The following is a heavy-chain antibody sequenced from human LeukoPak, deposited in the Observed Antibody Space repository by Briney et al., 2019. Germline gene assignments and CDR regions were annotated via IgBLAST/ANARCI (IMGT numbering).Heavy chain of an antibody. V-gene: IGHV3-21*01. CDR3: ARNKLGVLFYFDY. J-gene: IGHJ4*02. CDR1: GFTFSSYS. Sequence: PGGSLRLSCAASGFTFSSYSMHWVRQAPGQGLEWVSSISSASSYIYYADSVKGRFTISRDNAKNSLYLQMNSLRAEDTAVYYCARNKLGVLFYFDYWGQGTLVTVSS. CDR2: ISSASSYI. D-gene: IGHD7-27*01.